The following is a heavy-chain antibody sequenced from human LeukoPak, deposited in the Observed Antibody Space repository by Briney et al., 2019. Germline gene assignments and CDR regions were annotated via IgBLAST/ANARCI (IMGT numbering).Heavy chain of an antibody. CDR1: GYSFTSYW. Sequence: GESLKISCKGSGYSFTSYWIGWVRQMPGKGLEWMGSIYLGDSDTRYSPSFQGQDTIPADKTISTAYPQWSSLKASDTPMYYCARHHSSGVVITRWFDPWGQGTLVTVSS. CDR2: IYLGDSDT. D-gene: IGHD3-3*01. J-gene: IGHJ5*02. V-gene: IGHV5-51*01. CDR3: ARHHSSGVVITRWFDP.